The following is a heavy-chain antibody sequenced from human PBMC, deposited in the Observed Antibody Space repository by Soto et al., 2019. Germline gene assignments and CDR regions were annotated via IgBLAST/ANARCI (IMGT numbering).Heavy chain of an antibody. V-gene: IGHV1-69*13. D-gene: IGHD3-10*01. CDR2: IIPIFGTA. CDR1: GGTFSSYA. Sequence: SVKVSCKASGGTFSSYAISWVRQAPGQGLEWMGGIIPIFGTANYAQKFQGRVTITADESTSTAYMELSSLRSEDTAVYYCARPQTMAGRDYYYGMDVWGQGTTVTVSS. CDR3: ARPQTMAGRDYYYGMDV. J-gene: IGHJ6*02.